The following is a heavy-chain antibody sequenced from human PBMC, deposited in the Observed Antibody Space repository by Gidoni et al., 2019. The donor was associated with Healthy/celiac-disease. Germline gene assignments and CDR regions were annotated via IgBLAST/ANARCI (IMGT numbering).Heavy chain of an antibody. CDR1: VFTYSSYA. CDR2: ISYDGNNK. Sequence: QVQLVASGGGVVQPGRSLRLSCAASVFTYSSYAMHWVRQAPGKGLEWVAVISYDGNNKYYADSVKGRFTISRDNSKNTLYLQMNSLRAEDTAVYYCARGYCSGGSCYPDYWGQGTLVTVSS. V-gene: IGHV3-30-3*01. D-gene: IGHD2-15*01. J-gene: IGHJ4*02. CDR3: ARGYCSGGSCYPDY.